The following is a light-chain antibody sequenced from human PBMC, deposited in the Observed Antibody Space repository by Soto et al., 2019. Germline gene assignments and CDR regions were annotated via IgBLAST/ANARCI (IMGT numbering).Light chain of an antibody. CDR3: QKYSSCPV. CDR1: QGIRNY. CDR2: DAF. Sequence: DIQMTQSPTSLSASVGDRITITCRASQGIRNYVAWYQQIPRKAPKLLIYDAFTLQSGVPSRFSGSGPGTDFTPAMNGLQPEDVATYTFQKYSSCPVLGPGTKVEIK. V-gene: IGKV1-27*01. J-gene: IGKJ3*01.